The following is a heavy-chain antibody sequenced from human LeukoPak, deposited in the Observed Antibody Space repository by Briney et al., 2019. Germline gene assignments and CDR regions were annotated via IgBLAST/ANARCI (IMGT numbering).Heavy chain of an antibody. D-gene: IGHD1-26*01. V-gene: IGHV5-51*01. CDR3: ARRGTGASGRYNWFAP. Sequence: GESLKISCKGSGYIFTSYWIGWVRQMPGKGLEWMGIIYPGDSDTRYSPSFQGQVTISADKSISTAYLQWSSLKASDTAMYYRARRGTGASGRYNWFAPWGQGTLVTVSS. CDR1: GYIFTSYW. CDR2: IYPGDSDT. J-gene: IGHJ5*02.